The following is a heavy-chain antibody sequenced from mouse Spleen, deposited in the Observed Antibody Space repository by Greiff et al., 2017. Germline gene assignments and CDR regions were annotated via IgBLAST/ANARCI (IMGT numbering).Heavy chain of an antibody. V-gene: IGHV5-17*01. CDR3: ARGTTAHYFDY. D-gene: IGHD1-2*01. Sequence: EVHLVESGGGLVKPGGSLKLSCAASGFTFSDYGMHWVRQAPEKGLEWVAYISSGSSTIYYADTVKGRFTISRDNAKNTLFLQMTSLRSEDAAMYYCARGTTAHYFDYWGQGTTLTVSS. J-gene: IGHJ2*01. CDR2: ISSGSSTI. CDR1: GFTFSDYG.